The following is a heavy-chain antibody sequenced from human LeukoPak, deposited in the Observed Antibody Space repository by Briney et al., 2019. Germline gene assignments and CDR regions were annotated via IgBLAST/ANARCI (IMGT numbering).Heavy chain of an antibody. Sequence: SETLSLTCTVSGGSISSYYWSWIRQPPGKGLEWIGYIYYSRSTNYNPSLKSQVTISVDTSKNQFSLKLSSVTAADTAVYYCARDLSAYYDSSGLDPWGQGTLVTVSS. CDR1: GGSISSYY. CDR2: IYYSRST. D-gene: IGHD3-22*01. J-gene: IGHJ5*02. V-gene: IGHV4-59*01. CDR3: ARDLSAYYDSSGLDP.